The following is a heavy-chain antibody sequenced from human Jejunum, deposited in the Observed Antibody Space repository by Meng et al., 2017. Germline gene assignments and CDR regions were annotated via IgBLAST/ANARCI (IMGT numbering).Heavy chain of an antibody. CDR2: ISCSATT. Sequence: QLQLEESGPGLVKPSETLSLTCTVPGDSVNSNSGYWGWIRQSPGKGLEWIGTISCSATTYYNPSLKTRVTISVDTSKNQVSLNLGSVTAADTGIYHCARHCGYRSGCHQYFDYWGQGTLVTVSS. CDR3: ARHCGYRSGCHQYFDY. V-gene: IGHV4-39*01. CDR1: GDSVNSNSGY. D-gene: IGHD6-19*01. J-gene: IGHJ4*02.